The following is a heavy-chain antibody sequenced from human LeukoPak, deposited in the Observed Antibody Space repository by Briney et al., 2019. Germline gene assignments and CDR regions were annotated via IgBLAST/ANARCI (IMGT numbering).Heavy chain of an antibody. CDR2: IYSGDNT. CDR1: GFTVSNNY. V-gene: IGHV3-66*02. D-gene: IGHD2-8*01. Sequence: GGTLRLSCAASGFTVSNNYMSWVRQAPGNGLEGFSVIYSGDNTYYVESVKRRFTISRANSKNTPFLQMTRLRAEDTAVYYCAGRRVLDPSFDYWGQGTLVTVSS. J-gene: IGHJ4*02. CDR3: AGRRVLDPSFDY.